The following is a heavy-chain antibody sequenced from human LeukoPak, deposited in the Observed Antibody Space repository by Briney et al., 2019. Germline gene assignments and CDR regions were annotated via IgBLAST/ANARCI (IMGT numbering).Heavy chain of an antibody. J-gene: IGHJ4*02. CDR1: GGSINNYH. Sequence: SETLSLTCSVSGGSINNYHWSWIRQSPGKGLEWIGFLSNSGSTYYSASLRSRVTISVDTSKNHVSLKLRSVTAADTAVYYCARGKLYYGSGSLDYWGQGTLVTVSS. D-gene: IGHD3-10*01. V-gene: IGHV4-59*12. CDR2: LSNSGST. CDR3: ARGKLYYGSGSLDY.